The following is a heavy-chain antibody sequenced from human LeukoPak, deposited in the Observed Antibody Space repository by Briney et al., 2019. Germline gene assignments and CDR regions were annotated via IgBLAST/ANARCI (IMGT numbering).Heavy chain of an antibody. Sequence: PGGSLRLSCAASGSTFSDYSMSWIRQAPGKGMEWFSYISSGAFPIYYTDSVRARFTISRDNTKNSLYLQMNSLRAEDTAVYYCARGHYDYYYYLDVWGKGTTVTVSS. J-gene: IGHJ6*03. CDR1: GSTFSDYS. D-gene: IGHD2-21*02. CDR3: ARGHYDYYYYLDV. CDR2: ISSGAFPI. V-gene: IGHV3-11*01.